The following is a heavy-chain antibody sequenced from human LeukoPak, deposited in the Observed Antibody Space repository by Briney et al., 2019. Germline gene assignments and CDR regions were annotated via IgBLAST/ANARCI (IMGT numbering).Heavy chain of an antibody. D-gene: IGHD3-10*01. J-gene: IGHJ4*02. CDR1: GYTLTSYG. V-gene: IGHV1-18*01. Sequence: ASVKVSCKASGYTLTSYGISWVRQAPGQGLEWMGWISAYNGNTNYAQKLQGRVTMTTDTSTSTAYMELRSLRSDDTAVYYCAREGGQYYYGSGSYYGFDYWGQGTLVTVSS. CDR2: ISAYNGNT. CDR3: AREGGQYYYGSGSYYGFDY.